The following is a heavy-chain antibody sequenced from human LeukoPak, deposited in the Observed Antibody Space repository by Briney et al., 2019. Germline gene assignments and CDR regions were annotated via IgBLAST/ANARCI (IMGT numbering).Heavy chain of an antibody. CDR2: ISSSSSTI. Sequence: GGSLRLSCAASGFTFSSYSMNWVRQAPGKGLEWVSYISSSSSTIYYADSVKGRFTISRDNAKNSLYLQVNSLRDEDTAVYYCARETQLVLRYFDYWGQGTLVTVSS. D-gene: IGHD6-13*01. J-gene: IGHJ4*02. CDR3: ARETQLVLRYFDY. CDR1: GFTFSSYS. V-gene: IGHV3-48*02.